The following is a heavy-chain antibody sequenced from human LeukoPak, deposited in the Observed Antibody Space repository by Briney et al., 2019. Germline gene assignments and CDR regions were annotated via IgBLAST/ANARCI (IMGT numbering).Heavy chain of an antibody. CDR2: ITIGGNT. J-gene: IGHJ4*02. V-gene: IGHV3-53*01. Sequence: GGSLRLSRAASGFTVNDNHMSWVRQAPGKGLEWLSVITIGGNTYYADSVKGRFTVSRDNSKNTLYLQMNTLSAEDTAVYYCASRGARLGSLDYWGQGTLVTVSS. CDR3: ASRGARLGSLDY. CDR1: GFTVNDNH. D-gene: IGHD7-27*01.